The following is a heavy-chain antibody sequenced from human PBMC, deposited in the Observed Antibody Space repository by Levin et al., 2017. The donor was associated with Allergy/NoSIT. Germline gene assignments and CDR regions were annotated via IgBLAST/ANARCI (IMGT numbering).Heavy chain of an antibody. CDR1: GFTFSSYA. Sequence: LSLTCAASGFTFSSYAMHWVRQAPGKGLEWVAVISYDGSNKYYADSVKGRFTISRDNSKNTLYLQMNSLRAEDTAVYYCARDVHDIVLMVYATTNYGMDVWGQGTTVTVSS. D-gene: IGHD2-8*01. J-gene: IGHJ6*02. CDR2: ISYDGSNK. CDR3: ARDVHDIVLMVYATTNYGMDV. V-gene: IGHV3-30-3*01.